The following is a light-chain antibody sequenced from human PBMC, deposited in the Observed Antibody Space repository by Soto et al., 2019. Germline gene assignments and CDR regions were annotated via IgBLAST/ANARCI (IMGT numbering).Light chain of an antibody. CDR3: QKYGTTRIT. CDR2: GAS. CDR1: QRFSSSY. V-gene: IGKV3-20*01. J-gene: IGKJ5*01. Sequence: EIVLPPSPGTLSFSPVDRFHLSWLASQRFSSSYLGWYQQKPGQAPRLLMYGASNRATGIPGRFSGSGSETDFTLTISRLEPEDFAVYYCQKYGTTRITCGQGTRLEIK.